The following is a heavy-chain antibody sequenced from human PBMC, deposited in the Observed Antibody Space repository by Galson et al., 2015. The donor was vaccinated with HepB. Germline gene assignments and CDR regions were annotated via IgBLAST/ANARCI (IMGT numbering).Heavy chain of an antibody. D-gene: IGHD6-25*01. V-gene: IGHV3-15*07. Sequence: SLRLSCAASGFTFSNAWMYWVRQAPGKGLEWVGRIRSNTDGGTTDYAAPVKGRITISRDDSKNTLYLQMNSLKSEDTAVYYCSTGYSSAWHDGYWGQGTLVTVSS. CDR2: IRSNTDGGTT. CDR1: GFTFSNAW. J-gene: IGHJ4*02. CDR3: STGYSSAWHDGY.